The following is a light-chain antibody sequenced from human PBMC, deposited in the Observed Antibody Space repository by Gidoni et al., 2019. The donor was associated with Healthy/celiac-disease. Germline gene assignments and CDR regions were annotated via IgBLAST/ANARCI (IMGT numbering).Light chain of an antibody. CDR2: GAS. CDR3: QQYGSSTWT. J-gene: IGKJ1*01. Sequence: EIVSTHSPGTLALSPGVSATLSCRASQSVSSSYLAWYQQKPGQAPRLLIYGASSRATGIPDRFSGSGSGTDFTLTISRLEPEDFAVYYCQQYGSSTWTFGQGTKVEIK. V-gene: IGKV3-20*01. CDR1: QSVSSSY.